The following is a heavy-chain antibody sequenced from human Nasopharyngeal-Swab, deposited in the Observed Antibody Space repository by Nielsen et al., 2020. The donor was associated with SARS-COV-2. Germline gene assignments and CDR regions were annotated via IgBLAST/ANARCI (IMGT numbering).Heavy chain of an antibody. J-gene: IGHJ3*02. D-gene: IGHD4-17*01. V-gene: IGHV3-11*01. CDR3: ARGPYGDKDAFDI. Sequence: GESLKISCAASGFTFSDYYMSWIRQAPGKGLEWVSYISSSGSTIYYADSVKGRFTISRDNAKNSLYLQMNSLRAEDTAVYYCARGPYGDKDAFDIWGQGTMVTVSS. CDR1: GFTFSDYY. CDR2: ISSSGSTI.